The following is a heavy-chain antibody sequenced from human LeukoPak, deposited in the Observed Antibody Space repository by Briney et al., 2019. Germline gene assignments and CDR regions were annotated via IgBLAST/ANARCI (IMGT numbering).Heavy chain of an antibody. CDR2: IIPIFGTA. J-gene: IGHJ6*02. D-gene: IGHD2-2*01. CDR3: ARHPIVVVPAAKEEYYGMDV. CDR1: GGTFSSYA. V-gene: IGHV1-69*13. Sequence: TVKVSCKASGGTFSSYAISWVRQAPGQGLEWMGGIIPIFGTANYAQKFQGRVTITADESTSTAYMELSSLRSEDTAVYYCARHPIVVVPAAKEEYYGMDVWGQGTTVTVSS.